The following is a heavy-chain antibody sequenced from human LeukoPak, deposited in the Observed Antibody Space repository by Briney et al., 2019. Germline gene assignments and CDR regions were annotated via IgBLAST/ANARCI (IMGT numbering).Heavy chain of an antibody. CDR3: AKDRGGSYLDY. Sequence: GGSLRLSCAASGFTFSSFGMHLVRQAPGKGLGGVAVISYDGSNKYYEDSVKGRFTISRDNSKNTLYLQMNSLRAEDTAVYYCAKDRGGSYLDYWGQGTLVTVSS. D-gene: IGHD1-26*01. V-gene: IGHV3-30*18. CDR2: ISYDGSNK. CDR1: GFTFSSFG. J-gene: IGHJ4*02.